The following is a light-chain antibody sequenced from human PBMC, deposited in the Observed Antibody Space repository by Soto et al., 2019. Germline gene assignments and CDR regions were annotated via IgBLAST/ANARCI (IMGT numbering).Light chain of an antibody. CDR1: QILVHSDGIAY. J-gene: IGKJ5*01. V-gene: IGKV2-30*02. CDR2: KVS. CDR3: MQGTHWPIT. Sequence: VVMTQSPLYLPVTLGQPASISCRSNQILVHSDGIAYFSWFQQRPGRSPRRLIYKVSNRDSGVPARFSGSGSGTDFALKISRVEAEEVGVDYCMQGTHWPITCGQGTRLAIK.